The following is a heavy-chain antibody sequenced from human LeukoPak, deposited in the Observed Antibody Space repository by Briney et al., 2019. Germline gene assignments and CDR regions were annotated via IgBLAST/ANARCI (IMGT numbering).Heavy chain of an antibody. CDR3: ARLGYSSSWSDRFFDY. CDR2: IYYSGST. V-gene: IGHV4-39*01. J-gene: IGHJ4*02. CDR1: GGSISSSSYY. D-gene: IGHD6-13*01. Sequence: MPSETLSLTCTVSGGSISSSSYYWGWIRQPPGKGLEWIGSIYYSGSTYYNPSLKSRVTISVDTSKNQFSLKLSSVTAADTAVYYCARLGYSSSWSDRFFDYWGQGTLVTVSS.